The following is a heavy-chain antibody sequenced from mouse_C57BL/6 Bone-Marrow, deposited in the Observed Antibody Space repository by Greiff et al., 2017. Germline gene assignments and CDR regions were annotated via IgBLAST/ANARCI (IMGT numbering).Heavy chain of an antibody. D-gene: IGHD1-1*01. CDR2: IDPSDSYT. J-gene: IGHJ2*01. V-gene: IGHV1-50*01. CDR3: ASGHYYGSSYDY. CDR1: GYTFTSYW. Sequence: VQLQQPGAELVKPGASVKLSCKASGYTFTSYWMQWVKQRPGQGLEWIGEIDPSDSYTNYNQKFKGKATLTVDTSSSTAYMQLSSLTSEDSAVYYCASGHYYGSSYDYWGQGTTLTVSS.